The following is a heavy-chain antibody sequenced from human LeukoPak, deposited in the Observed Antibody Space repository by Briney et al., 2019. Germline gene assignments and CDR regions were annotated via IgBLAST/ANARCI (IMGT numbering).Heavy chain of an antibody. CDR2: INHSGST. D-gene: IGHD6-13*01. J-gene: IGHJ5*02. CDR3: ARGYAAAGYNWFDP. CDR1: GGSFSGYY. V-gene: IGHV4-34*01. Sequence: LETLSLTCAVYGGSFSGYYRSWIRQPPGKGLEWIGEINHSGSTNYNPSLKSRVTISVDTSKNQFSLKLSSVTAADTAVYYCARGYAAAGYNWFDPWAQGTLVTVSS.